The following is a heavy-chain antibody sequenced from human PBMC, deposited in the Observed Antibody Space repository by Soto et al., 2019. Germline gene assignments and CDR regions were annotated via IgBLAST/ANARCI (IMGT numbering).Heavy chain of an antibody. Sequence: PQLQESGPGLLKPSETLSLTCAVSGGSITTYNHFWGWIRQSPGKGLEWIANIQPRGSANYNPSLQRRVSISVETSKNQFSLKTTSVTAADSAVYYCARLGSSGGYQGSYLDYWGQGTLVTVSS. D-gene: IGHD6-19*01. CDR1: GGSITTYNHF. J-gene: IGHJ4*02. V-gene: IGHV4-39*01. CDR3: ARLGSSGGYQGSYLDY. CDR2: IQPRGSA.